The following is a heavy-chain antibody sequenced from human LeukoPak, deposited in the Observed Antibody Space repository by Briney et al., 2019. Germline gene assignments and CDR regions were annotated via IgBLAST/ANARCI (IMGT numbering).Heavy chain of an antibody. CDR3: ARGSGSYDDAFDI. J-gene: IGHJ3*02. CDR1: GYTFTSYG. D-gene: IGHD1-26*01. Sequence: ASVKVSCKASGYTFTSYGISWVRQAPGQGLEWMGWINPNSGGTNYAQKFQGWVTMTRDTSISTAYMELSRLRSDDTAVYYCARGSGSYDDAFDIWGQGTMVTVSS. CDR2: INPNSGGT. V-gene: IGHV1-2*04.